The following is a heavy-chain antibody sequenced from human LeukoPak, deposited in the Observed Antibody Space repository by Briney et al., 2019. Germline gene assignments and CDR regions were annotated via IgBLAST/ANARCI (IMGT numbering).Heavy chain of an antibody. J-gene: IGHJ6*02. D-gene: IGHD6-19*01. CDR1: GYTFTSYG. Sequence: ASVKVSCKASGYTFTSYGISWVRQAPGQGLEWMGWISAYNGNTNYAQKLQGRVTMTTDTSTSTAYMELRSLRSDDTAVYYCARAGSSGPFRYYGMDVWGQGTTVTVSS. V-gene: IGHV1-18*01. CDR3: ARAGSSGPFRYYGMDV. CDR2: ISAYNGNT.